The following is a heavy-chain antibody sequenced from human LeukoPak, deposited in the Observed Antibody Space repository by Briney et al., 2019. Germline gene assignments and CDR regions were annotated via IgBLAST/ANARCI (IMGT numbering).Heavy chain of an antibody. CDR2: INPNSGGT. CDR3: VRDSVHYYDSSGYYLIPLDY. V-gene: IGHV1-2*06. CDR1: GYTFTGYY. D-gene: IGHD3-22*01. Sequence: ASVKVSCKASGYTFTGYYMHWVRQAPGQGLEWMGRINPNSGGTNYAQKFQGRVTMTRDTSISTAYMELSRLRSDDTAVYYCVRDSVHYYDSSGYYLIPLDYWGQGTLVTVSS. J-gene: IGHJ4*02.